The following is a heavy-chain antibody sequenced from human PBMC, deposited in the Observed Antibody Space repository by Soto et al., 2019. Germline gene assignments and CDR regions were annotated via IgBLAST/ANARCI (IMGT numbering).Heavy chain of an antibody. CDR3: APANGGGSLP. CDR1: GFSLTTDRVG. V-gene: IGHV2-5*02. CDR2: IYWDDSN. J-gene: IGHJ5*02. D-gene: IGHD2-8*01. Sequence: QITLKESGPTLVKPTQTLTLTCTFSGFSLTTDRVGVGWIRQPPGEALEWLAGIYWDDSNTYRPSLESRLTNTKDTSKTPLALTMTNMDSLDTVTYYCAPANGGGSLPWGQGTLVTVSS.